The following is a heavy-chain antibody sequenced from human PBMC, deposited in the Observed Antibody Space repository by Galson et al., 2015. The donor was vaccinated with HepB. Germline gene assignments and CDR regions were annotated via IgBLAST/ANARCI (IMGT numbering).Heavy chain of an antibody. CDR2: IRSKAYGGTT. V-gene: IGHV3-49*04. D-gene: IGHD3-16*01. CDR3: TRVTRLWVNDY. Sequence: SLRLSCAASGFTFGDYAMSWVRQAPGKGLEWVGFIRSKAYGGTTEYAASVKGRFTISRDDSKSIAYLQMNSLKTEDTAVYYCTRVTRLWVNDYWGKGTLVTVSS. J-gene: IGHJ4*02. CDR1: GFTFGDYA.